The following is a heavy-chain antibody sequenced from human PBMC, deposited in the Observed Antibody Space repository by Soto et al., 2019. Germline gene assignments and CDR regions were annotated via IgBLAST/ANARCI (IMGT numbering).Heavy chain of an antibody. V-gene: IGHV2-5*01. CDR1: GFSLSTSGVG. CDR2: IYWNDDK. J-gene: IGHJ5*02. CDR3: ALKRGAARPWYWFDP. D-gene: IGHD6-6*01. Sequence: SGPTLVNPTQTLTLTCTFPGFSLSTSGVGVGWIRQPPGKAPEWLALIYWNDDKRYSPSLKSRLTITKDTSKNQVVLTMTNMDPVDTATYYCALKRGAARPWYWFDPWGQGTLVTVSS.